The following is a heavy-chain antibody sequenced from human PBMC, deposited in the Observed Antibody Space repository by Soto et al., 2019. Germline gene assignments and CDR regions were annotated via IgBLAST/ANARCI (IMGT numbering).Heavy chain of an antibody. CDR1: GGSFSGYY. D-gene: IGHD6-6*01. CDR2: INHSGST. J-gene: IGHJ6*02. Sequence: SETLSLTCAVYGGSFSGYYWSWIRQPPGKGLEWIGEINHSGSTNYNPSLKSRVTISVDTSKNQFSLKLSSVTAADTAVYYCARSRPTLIYYYGMAVWGQGTTVPSP. V-gene: IGHV4-34*01. CDR3: ARSRPTLIYYYGMAV.